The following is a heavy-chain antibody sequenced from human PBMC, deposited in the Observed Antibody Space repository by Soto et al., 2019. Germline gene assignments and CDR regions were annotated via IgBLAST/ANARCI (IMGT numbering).Heavy chain of an antibody. V-gene: IGHV1-18*01. Sequence: ASVKVSCKASGCTFTSYGISWVRPAPGQGLEWMGWISAYNGNTNYAQKLQGRVTMNTQTSTSTAYNDLRTVRSXETAVYYCAREDRNYDFWTGYYNPNRFASWGQGTLVTGSS. CDR2: ISAYNGNT. J-gene: IGHJ5*01. CDR3: AREDRNYDFWTGYYNPNRFAS. CDR1: GCTFTSYG. D-gene: IGHD3-3*01.